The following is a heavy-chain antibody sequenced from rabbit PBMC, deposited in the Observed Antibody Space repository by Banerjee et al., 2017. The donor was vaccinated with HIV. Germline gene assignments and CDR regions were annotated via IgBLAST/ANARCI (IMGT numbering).Heavy chain of an antibody. CDR3: ARGAYASSGFGL. J-gene: IGHJ4*01. CDR2: IYTSSGTT. CDR1: GFDISSYHM. V-gene: IGHV1S45*01. D-gene: IGHD1-1*01. Sequence: QEQLKESGGGLVTPGGNLTLTCTASGFDISSYHMTWVRQAPGKGLEWIGCIYTSSGTTYYASWAKGRFTISKTSSTTVTLQMTSLTAADTATYFCARGAYASSGFGLWGP.